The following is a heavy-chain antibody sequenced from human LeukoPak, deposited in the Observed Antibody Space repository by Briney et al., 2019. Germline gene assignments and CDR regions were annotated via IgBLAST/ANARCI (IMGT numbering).Heavy chain of an antibody. CDR2: TSYDGSKK. J-gene: IGHJ5*02. D-gene: IGHD2/OR15-2a*01. Sequence: QPGGSLRLSCAASGFTFRAHSMHWVRQTPGKGLEWVAFTSYDGSKKYYGDSEKGRFTISRDNSKNTLYLEVSTLRAEDTAVYYCTRNPEMQYWFDPWGQGTLVTVSS. V-gene: IGHV3-30-3*01. CDR1: GFTFRAHS. CDR3: TRNPEMQYWFDP.